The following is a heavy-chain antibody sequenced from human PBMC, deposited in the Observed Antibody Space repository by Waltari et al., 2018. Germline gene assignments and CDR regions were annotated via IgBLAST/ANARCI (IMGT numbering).Heavy chain of an antibody. V-gene: IGHV4-39*07. Sequence: QLQLQESGPGLVKPSETLSLTCNISSGSISSSDYYWGWIRQPPGKGLAWIGTMYYDGSTYYHPSRKIRVTISGDTSKNQFFLRLTSLTAADTAVYYCVRGALSMTTFDYWGQGTLVTVSS. D-gene: IGHD3-22*01. J-gene: IGHJ4*02. CDR2: MYYDGST. CDR3: VRGALSMTTFDY. CDR1: SGSISSSDYY.